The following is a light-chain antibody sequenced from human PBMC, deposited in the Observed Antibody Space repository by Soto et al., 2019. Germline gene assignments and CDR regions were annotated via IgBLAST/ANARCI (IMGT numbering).Light chain of an antibody. J-gene: IGLJ2*01. CDR1: TSDVGGYNY. V-gene: IGLV2-8*01. Sequence: QSALPPPPSASGSPGQSVTISCTGTTSDVGGYNYVSWYQQHPRKAPTLMIYEVSKRPAGVPDRFAGSKSGNTASLPVSGRQAEDEAGYYCSSYAGSNIVVFGGGTKLTVL. CDR2: EVS. CDR3: SSYAGSNIVV.